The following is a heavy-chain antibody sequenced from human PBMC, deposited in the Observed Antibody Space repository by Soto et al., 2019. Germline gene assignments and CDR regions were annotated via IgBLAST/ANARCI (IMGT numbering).Heavy chain of an antibody. Sequence: GASVKVSCKVSGYTLTELSMHWVRQAPGKGLEWMGGFDPEDGETIYAQKFQGRVTMTEDTSTDTAYMELSSLRSEDTAVYYCATFLAAAGTFDYWGQGTLVTVS. J-gene: IGHJ4*02. CDR1: GYTLTELS. CDR2: FDPEDGET. CDR3: ATFLAAAGTFDY. V-gene: IGHV1-24*01. D-gene: IGHD6-13*01.